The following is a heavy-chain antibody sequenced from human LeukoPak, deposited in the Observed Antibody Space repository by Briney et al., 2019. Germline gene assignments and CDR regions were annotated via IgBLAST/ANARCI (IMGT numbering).Heavy chain of an antibody. Sequence: GGSLRLSCAASGFTFSSYWKSWVRQAPGKGLEWVANIKQDGSEKYYVDSVKGRFTISRDNAKNSLYLQMNSLRAEDTAVYYCAVDIVVVVAAWDYMDVWGKGTTVTVSS. D-gene: IGHD2-15*01. V-gene: IGHV3-7*01. CDR3: AVDIVVVVAAWDYMDV. CDR1: GFTFSSYW. CDR2: IKQDGSEK. J-gene: IGHJ6*03.